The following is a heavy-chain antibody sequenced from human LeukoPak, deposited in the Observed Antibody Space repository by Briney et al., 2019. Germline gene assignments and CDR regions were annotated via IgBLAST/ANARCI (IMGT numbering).Heavy chain of an antibody. CDR1: GGSISSGGYY. J-gene: IGHJ3*02. D-gene: IGHD3-10*01. Sequence: SQTLSLTCTVSGGSISSGGYYWSWIRQPPGKGLEWIGYIYHSGSTYYNPSLKSRVTISVDRSKNQFSLKLSSVTAADTAVYYCARDQDYYGSGSNSGAFDIWGQGTMVTVSS. CDR3: ARDQDYYGSGSNSGAFDI. CDR2: IYHSGST. V-gene: IGHV4-30-2*01.